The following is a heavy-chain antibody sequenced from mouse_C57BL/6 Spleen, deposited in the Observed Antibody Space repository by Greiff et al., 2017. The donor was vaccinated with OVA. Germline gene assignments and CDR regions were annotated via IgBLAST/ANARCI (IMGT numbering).Heavy chain of an antibody. V-gene: IGHV5-17*01. CDR3: AGRSSGYFDY. D-gene: IGHD3-2*02. CDR1: GFTFSDYG. J-gene: IGHJ2*01. CDR2: ISSGSSTI. Sequence: EVMLVESGGGLVKPGGSLKLSCAASGFTFSDYGMHWVRQAPEKGLEWVAYISSGSSTIYYADTVKGRFTISRDNAKNTLFLQMTSLSSEDTAMYYCAGRSSGYFDYWGQGTTLTVSS.